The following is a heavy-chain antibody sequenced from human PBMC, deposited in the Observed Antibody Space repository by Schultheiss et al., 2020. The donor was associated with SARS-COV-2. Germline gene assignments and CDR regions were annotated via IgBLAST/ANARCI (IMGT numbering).Heavy chain of an antibody. CDR2: ISYDSTNI. CDR3: ARLHWILGIVDY. V-gene: IGHV3-30*19. D-gene: IGHD2-21*01. CDR1: GFTFSNYG. J-gene: IGHJ4*02. Sequence: GGSLRLSCAASGFTFSNYGMHWVRQAPGKGLEWLTLISYDSTNIHYADSVKGRFTISRDNSKNTLYLQMNSLRPEDTAIYYCARLHWILGIVDYWGQGIVVTVSS.